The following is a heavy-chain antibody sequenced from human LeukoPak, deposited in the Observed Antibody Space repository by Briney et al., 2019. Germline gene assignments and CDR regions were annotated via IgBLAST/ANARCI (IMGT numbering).Heavy chain of an antibody. CDR1: GFTFNSHA. CDR3: AKTRPLDSSSWSHGDY. CDR2: ISGSGDST. V-gene: IGHV3-23*01. J-gene: IGHJ4*02. D-gene: IGHD6-13*01. Sequence: GGSLRLSCAAYGFTFNSHAMSWVRQAPGKGLEWVSAISGSGDSTYYGDSVKGRFTISRDNSKNTLYLQMNSLRAEDTAVYYCAKTRPLDSSSWSHGDYWGQGTLVTVSS.